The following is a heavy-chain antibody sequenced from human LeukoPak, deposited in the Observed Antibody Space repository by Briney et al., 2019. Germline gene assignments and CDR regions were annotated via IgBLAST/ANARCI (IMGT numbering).Heavy chain of an antibody. V-gene: IGHV1-2*02. J-gene: IGHJ2*01. D-gene: IGHD6-13*01. CDR2: INPNSGGT. CDR1: GYTFTGYY. CDR3: ARVSSSWYQDWYFDL. Sequence: ASVKVSCEASGYTFTGYYMHWVRQAPGQGLEWMGWINPNSGGTNYAQKFQGRVTMTRDTSISTAYMELSRLSSVTAADTAVYYCARVSSSWYQDWYFDLWGRGTLVTVSS.